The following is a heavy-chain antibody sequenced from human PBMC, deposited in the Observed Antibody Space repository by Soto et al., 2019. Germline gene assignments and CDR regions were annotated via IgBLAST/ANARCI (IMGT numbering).Heavy chain of an antibody. V-gene: IGHV1-18*01. J-gene: IGHJ4*02. Sequence: QVHLVQSRAEVKRPGASVKVSCKGSGYAFTTYGITWVRQAPGQGLEWMGWISAPNGNTNSAQKLQGRVTVTRATSTSTAYMELGSLTSDDTAVYDCASGRYGDYWVQGALVTVSS. CDR2: ISAPNGNT. CDR3: ASGRYGDY. D-gene: IGHD1-26*01. CDR1: GYAFTTYG.